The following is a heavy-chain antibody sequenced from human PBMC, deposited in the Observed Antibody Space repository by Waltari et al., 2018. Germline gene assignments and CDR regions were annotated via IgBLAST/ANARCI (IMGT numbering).Heavy chain of an antibody. CDR1: GYSISSGYY. V-gene: IGHV4-38-2*01. CDR3: ATVVPAAIRPGWYFDL. Sequence: QVQLQESGPGLVKPSETLSLTCAVSGYSISSGYYWGWSRPPPGKGLEWIGGIYHSGSTYYNPSLKSRVTISVDTSKNQFSLKLSSLTAADTAVYYCATVVPAAIRPGWYFDLWGRGTLVTVSS. J-gene: IGHJ2*01. CDR2: IYHSGST. D-gene: IGHD2-2*01.